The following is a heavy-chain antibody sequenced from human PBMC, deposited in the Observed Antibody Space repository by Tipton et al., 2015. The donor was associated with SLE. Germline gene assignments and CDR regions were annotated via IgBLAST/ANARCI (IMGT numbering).Heavy chain of an antibody. CDR2: AYSSGNT. CDR1: GGSFTYYH. D-gene: IGHD6-13*01. J-gene: IGHJ4*02. Sequence: TLSLTCNVSGGSFTYYHWSWIRQSPGKGLEWIGYAYSSGNTNYNPSLKSRVTISVDTSKNEFSLKLTSVSPADTAVYFCARGPYGAAASYDYWGQGTLVTVSS. V-gene: IGHV4-59*01. CDR3: ARGPYGAAASYDY.